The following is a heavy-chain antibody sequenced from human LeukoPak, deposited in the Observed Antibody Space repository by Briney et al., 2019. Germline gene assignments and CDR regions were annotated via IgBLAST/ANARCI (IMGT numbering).Heavy chain of an antibody. V-gene: IGHV4-39*01. CDR1: GGSISSSSYY. CDR2: IYYSGST. Sequence: SETLSLTCTVSGGSISSSSYYWGWIRQPPGKGLEWIGSIYYSGSTYYNPSLKSRVTISVDTSKNQFSLKLSSVTAADTAVYYCARIEHYYDSSGLPPYFDYWGQGTLVTVSS. D-gene: IGHD3-22*01. J-gene: IGHJ4*02. CDR3: ARIEHYYDSSGLPPYFDY.